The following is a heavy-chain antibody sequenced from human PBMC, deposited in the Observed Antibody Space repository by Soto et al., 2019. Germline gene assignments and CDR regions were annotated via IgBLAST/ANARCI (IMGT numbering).Heavy chain of an antibody. D-gene: IGHD5-12*01. J-gene: IGHJ2*01. Sequence: QVQLQEWGEGLLNPSETLSLTCAVYDGSFSDHHWSWIRQPPGKGLEWIGEINDSGSTNYNPSLKGRVTISIDMSKNKFSLILSSVTAADTAVYYCARVSKTYRAATIWDMRDRRYFEIWGRGNLVTVSS. CDR3: ARVSKTYRAATIWDMRDRRYFEI. CDR2: INDSGST. V-gene: IGHV4-34*01. CDR1: DGSFSDHH.